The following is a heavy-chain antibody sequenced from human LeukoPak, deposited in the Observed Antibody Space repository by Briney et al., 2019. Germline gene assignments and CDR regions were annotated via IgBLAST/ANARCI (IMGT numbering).Heavy chain of an antibody. CDR3: ARDYVGYCSGGSCYSSFIFDY. CDR1: GFTFSSYA. CDR2: ISYDGSNK. Sequence: PGGSLRLSCAASGFTFSSYAMHWVRQAPGKGLEWVAVISYDGSNKYYADSVKGRFTTSRDNSKNTLYLQMNSLRAEDTAVYYCARDYVGYCSGGSCYSSFIFDYWGQGTLVTVSS. V-gene: IGHV3-30-3*01. J-gene: IGHJ4*02. D-gene: IGHD2-15*01.